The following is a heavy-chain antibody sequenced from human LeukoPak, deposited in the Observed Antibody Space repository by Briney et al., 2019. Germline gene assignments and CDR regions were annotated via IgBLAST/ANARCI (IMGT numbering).Heavy chain of an antibody. CDR3: VRSRWLQLGYFDC. J-gene: IGHJ4*02. CDR1: GFTFSTYE. V-gene: IGHV3-48*03. Sequence: PGESLRLSCAASGFTFSTYEMNWVRQAPGKGLEWVSYISGSGSTIYYADSVKGRFTISRDNANNSLYLQMNSLRAEDTAVYYCVRSRWLQLGYFDCWGQGILVTVSS. D-gene: IGHD5-24*01. CDR2: ISGSGSTI.